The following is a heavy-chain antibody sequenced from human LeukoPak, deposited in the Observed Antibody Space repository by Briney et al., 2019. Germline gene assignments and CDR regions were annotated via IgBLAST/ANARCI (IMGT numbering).Heavy chain of an antibody. J-gene: IGHJ5*02. CDR2: IRYDGSNK. CDR3: AKDRGPVAASNWFDP. V-gene: IGHV3-30*02. Sequence: GGSLRLSCAASGFTFSSYGMHWVRQAPGKGLEWVAFIRYDGSNKYYADSVKGRFTISRDNAKNSLYLQMNSLRAEDTALYYCAKDRGPVAASNWFDPWGQGTLVTVSS. CDR1: GFTFSSYG. D-gene: IGHD6-19*01.